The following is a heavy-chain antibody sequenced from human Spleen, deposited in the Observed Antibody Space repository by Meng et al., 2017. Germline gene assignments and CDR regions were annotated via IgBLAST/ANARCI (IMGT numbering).Heavy chain of an antibody. J-gene: IGHJ4*02. CDR3: ASGDITNFDY. D-gene: IGHD1-20*01. CDR1: GNTVTSANYC. CDR2: IFYSGST. V-gene: IGHV4-61*01. Sequence: QLAACGPGLAGPLSTMSRTCTLSGNTVTSANYCGSWLRQPPGKELEWIGYIFYSGSTIYNPSLKSRVTMSVDTSKNQFSLKLSSVTAADTAVYYCASGDITNFDYWGQGVLVTVSS.